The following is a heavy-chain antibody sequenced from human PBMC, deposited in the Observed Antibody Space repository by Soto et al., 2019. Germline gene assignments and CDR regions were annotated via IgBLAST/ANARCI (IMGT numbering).Heavy chain of an antibody. D-gene: IGHD3-3*01. CDR2: ISHSGNTI. CDR3: AFGRGPPWAVALNY. J-gene: IGHJ4*02. Sequence: GGSLRVSCAASGFTFGDSYMSWSRQPPWKGLEWVSYISHSGNTIYYADSVKGRFTISRDNTKNSLYLHMTSLRVEDAAVYYCAFGRGPPWAVALNYWGQGALVTVSS. V-gene: IGHV3-11*01. CDR1: GFTFGDSY.